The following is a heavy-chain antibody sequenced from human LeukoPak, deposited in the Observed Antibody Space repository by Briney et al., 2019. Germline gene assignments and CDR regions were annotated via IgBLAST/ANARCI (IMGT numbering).Heavy chain of an antibody. D-gene: IGHD3-10*01. J-gene: IGHJ4*02. Sequence: PGGSLRLSCAASGFTFSSYSMNWVRQAPGKGLEWVSCIGSSGNYIYYADSVKGRFTISRGNAKNSLYLLMNSLRAEDTAVYYCARTHVADDITMPGWGQGTLVTVSS. CDR2: IGSSGNYI. CDR3: ARTHVADDITMPG. CDR1: GFTFSSYS. V-gene: IGHV3-21*01.